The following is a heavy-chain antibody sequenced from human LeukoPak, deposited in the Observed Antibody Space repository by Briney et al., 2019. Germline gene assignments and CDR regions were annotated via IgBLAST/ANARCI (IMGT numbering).Heavy chain of an antibody. CDR2: IIPIFGTA. D-gene: IGHD5-12*01. V-gene: IGHV1-69*06. CDR3: ARVGDDIVAGGSWFDP. CDR1: GGTFSSYA. J-gene: IGHJ5*02. Sequence: GSSVKVSCKASGGTFSSYAISWVRQAPGQGLEWMGGIIPIFGTASYAQKFQGRVTITADKSTSTAYMELSSLRSEDTAVYYCARVGDDIVAGGSWFDPWGQGTLVTVSS.